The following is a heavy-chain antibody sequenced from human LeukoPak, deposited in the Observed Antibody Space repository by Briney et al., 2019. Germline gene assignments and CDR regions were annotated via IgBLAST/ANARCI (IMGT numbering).Heavy chain of an antibody. CDR3: AKGASDEYYWYVDV. Sequence: APVKVSCKASGYPFTSYYMKWVRRAPGQGLEWMGWFDPNSGATGYAQKFQGRVTLTMDTSIGTAYMEMSSLRSDDRAVYYCAKGASDEYYWYVDVWGKGTTVTVSS. J-gene: IGHJ6*03. CDR1: GYPFTSYY. CDR2: FDPNSGAT. V-gene: IGHV1-2*02.